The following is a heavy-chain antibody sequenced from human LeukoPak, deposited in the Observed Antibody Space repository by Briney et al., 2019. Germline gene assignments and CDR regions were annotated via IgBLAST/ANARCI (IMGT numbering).Heavy chain of an antibody. J-gene: IGHJ4*02. CDR2: IYSGGST. D-gene: IGHD1-26*01. Sequence: EGSLRLSCAASGFTVSSNYMSWVRQAPGKGLEWVSVIYSGGSTYYADSVKGRFTISRDNSKNTLYLQMNSLRAEDTAVYYCAREAHIVGATAGAYFDYWGQGTLVTVSS. CDR3: AREAHIVGATAGAYFDY. CDR1: GFTVSSNY. V-gene: IGHV3-53*01.